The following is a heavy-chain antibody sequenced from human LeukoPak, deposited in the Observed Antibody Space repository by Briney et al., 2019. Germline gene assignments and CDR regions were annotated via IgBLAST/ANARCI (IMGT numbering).Heavy chain of an antibody. CDR3: AKDGYPNSAGTTYFDY. Sequence: GGSLRLSCAASGFTFSSYAMSWVRQAPGKGLEWVSAISGSGGNTYYADSVKGRFTISRDNSKNTLYLQMNSLRAEDPAVYYCAKDGYPNSAGTTYFDYWGQGTLVTVSS. V-gene: IGHV3-23*01. CDR2: ISGSGGNT. D-gene: IGHD1-7*01. CDR1: GFTFSSYA. J-gene: IGHJ4*02.